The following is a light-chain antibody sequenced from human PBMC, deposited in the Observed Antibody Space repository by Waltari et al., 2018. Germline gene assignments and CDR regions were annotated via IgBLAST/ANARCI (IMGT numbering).Light chain of an antibody. CDR2: DAS. Sequence: DIQMTQSPSTLSASIGDRVTITCRASQGIIGRVAWYQQKPGKAPKLLICDASSLEYGVPSRFSGSGYGTEFTLTISSLQPDDSATYYCQQYHTYKMFGQGTKVEI. CDR3: QQYHTYKM. V-gene: IGKV1-5*01. J-gene: IGKJ1*01. CDR1: QGIIGR.